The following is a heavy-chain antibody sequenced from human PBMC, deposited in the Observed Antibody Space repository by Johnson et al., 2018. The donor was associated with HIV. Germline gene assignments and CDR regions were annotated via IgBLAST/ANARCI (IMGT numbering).Heavy chain of an antibody. V-gene: IGHV3-30-3*01. CDR3: ARERYYYDSSGSYNPHAFDI. D-gene: IGHD3-22*01. J-gene: IGHJ3*02. Sequence: QLVESGGGVVQPGRSLRLSCAASGFTFSSYAMHWVRQAPGKGLEWVAVISYDGSNKYYADSVKGRFTISRDNAKNSLYLQMNSLRDEDTALYYCARERYYYDSSGSYNPHAFDIWGQGTMVTVSS. CDR1: GFTFSSYA. CDR2: ISYDGSNK.